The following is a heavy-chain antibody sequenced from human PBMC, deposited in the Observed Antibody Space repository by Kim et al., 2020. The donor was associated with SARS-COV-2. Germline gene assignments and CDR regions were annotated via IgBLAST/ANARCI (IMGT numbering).Heavy chain of an antibody. D-gene: IGHD3-3*01. CDR2: INAGNGNT. J-gene: IGHJ4*02. Sequence: ASVKVSCKASGYTFTSYAMHWVRQAPGQRLEWMGWINAGNGNTKYSQKFQGRVTITRDTSASTAYMELSSLRSEDTAVYYCARPPTGNYDFWSGYLYYFDYWGQGTLVTVSS. CDR3: ARPPTGNYDFWSGYLYYFDY. CDR1: GYTFTSYA. V-gene: IGHV1-3*01.